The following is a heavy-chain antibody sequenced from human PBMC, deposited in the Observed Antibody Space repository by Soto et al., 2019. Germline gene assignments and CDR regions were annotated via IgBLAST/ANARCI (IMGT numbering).Heavy chain of an antibody. CDR1: GYTFTSYG. CDR3: ARVVEQWLPQESEVDY. Sequence: QVQLVQSGAEVKKPGASVKVSCKASGYTFTSYGISWVGQAPGQGLRGMGWISAYNGNTNFAQKLQGGVTLTTDTSTSTAYIELRSLRSDDTAVYYCARVVEQWLPQESEVDYWGQGTLVTVSS. V-gene: IGHV1-18*01. J-gene: IGHJ4*02. D-gene: IGHD6-19*01. CDR2: ISAYNGNT.